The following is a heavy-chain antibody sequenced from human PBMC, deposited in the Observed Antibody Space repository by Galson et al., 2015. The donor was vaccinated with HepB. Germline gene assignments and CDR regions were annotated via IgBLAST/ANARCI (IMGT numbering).Heavy chain of an antibody. CDR3: ARGVGGSTWEGPDYYVDL. CDR1: GDSVSRNSAA. CDR2: TYYRSKWYN. J-gene: IGHJ2*01. D-gene: IGHD6-13*01. Sequence: CAISGDSVSRNSAAWNWIRQSPSRGLEWLGRTYYRSKWYNDYAVSVKSRIAINPDTSKNQFSLHLNSVTPDDTAVYYCARGVGGSTWEGPDYYVDLWGRGTLVTVSP. V-gene: IGHV6-1*01.